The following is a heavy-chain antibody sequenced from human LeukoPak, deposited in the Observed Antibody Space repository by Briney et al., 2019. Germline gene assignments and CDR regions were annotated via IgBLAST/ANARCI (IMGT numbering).Heavy chain of an antibody. J-gene: IGHJ4*02. V-gene: IGHV3-30*04. D-gene: IGHD1-26*01. CDR3: AKDSKTYSGSYGVDY. CDR1: GFTFSSYA. Sequence: GGSLRLSCAASGFTFSSYAMSWVRQAPGKGLEWVAVISYDGSNKYYADSVKGRFTISRDNSKNTLYLQMNSLRAEDTAVYYCAKDSKTYSGSYGVDYWGQGTLVTVSS. CDR2: ISYDGSNK.